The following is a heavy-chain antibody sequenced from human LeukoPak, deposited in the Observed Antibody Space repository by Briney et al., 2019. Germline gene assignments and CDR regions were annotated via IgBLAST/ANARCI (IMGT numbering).Heavy chain of an antibody. J-gene: IGHJ4*02. D-gene: IGHD7-27*01. V-gene: IGHV4-38-2*01. CDR1: GYSLSSGYY. Sequence: SETLSLTCVVSGYSLSSGYYWSWIRQPPGKGLEWIATIHHSGVTYYNPSLNSRFTISVDTSKNQFSLKLTSVTAADTATYSCARYTGSNWGFSFDSWGQGTLVTVSS. CDR3: ARYTGSNWGFSFDS. CDR2: IHHSGVT.